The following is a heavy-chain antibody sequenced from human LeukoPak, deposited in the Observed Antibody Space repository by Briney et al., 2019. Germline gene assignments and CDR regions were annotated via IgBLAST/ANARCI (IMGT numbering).Heavy chain of an antibody. Sequence: SGGSLRLSCAASGFTFDDYAMHWVRQAPGKGLEWVSGIGWNSGSIGYADSVKGRFTISRDNAKNSLYLQMNSLRAEDTALYYCAKGLGYGDYVYYFDYWGQGTLVTVSS. CDR1: GFTFDDYA. V-gene: IGHV3-9*01. D-gene: IGHD4-17*01. J-gene: IGHJ4*02. CDR3: AKGLGYGDYVYYFDY. CDR2: IGWNSGSI.